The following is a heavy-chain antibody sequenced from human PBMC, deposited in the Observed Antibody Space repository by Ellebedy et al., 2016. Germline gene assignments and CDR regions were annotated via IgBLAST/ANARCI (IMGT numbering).Heavy chain of an antibody. CDR1: GFTFSSYW. Sequence: GESLKISXAASGFTFSSYWMSWVRQAPGKGLEWVGRIKSKTDGGTTDYAAPVKGRFTISRDDSKNTLYLQMNSLKTEDTAVYYCTTERSWSGWIGRYYMDVWGKGTTVTVSS. CDR2: IKSKTDGGTT. V-gene: IGHV3-15*01. CDR3: TTERSWSGWIGRYYMDV. D-gene: IGHD3-3*01. J-gene: IGHJ6*03.